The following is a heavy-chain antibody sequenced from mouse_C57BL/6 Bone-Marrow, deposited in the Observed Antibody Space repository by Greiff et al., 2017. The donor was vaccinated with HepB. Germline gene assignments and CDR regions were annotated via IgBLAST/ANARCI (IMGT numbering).Heavy chain of an antibody. D-gene: IGHD1-1*01. Sequence: VQLQQPGAELVRPGTSVKLPCKASGYTFTSYWMHWVKQRPGQGLEWIGVIDPSDSYTNYNQKFKGKATLTVDTSSSTAYMQLSSLTSEDSAVYYCAPDYYGSSYAMDYWGQGTSVTVSS. CDR3: APDYYGSSYAMDY. J-gene: IGHJ4*01. V-gene: IGHV1-59*01. CDR2: IDPSDSYT. CDR1: GYTFTSYW.